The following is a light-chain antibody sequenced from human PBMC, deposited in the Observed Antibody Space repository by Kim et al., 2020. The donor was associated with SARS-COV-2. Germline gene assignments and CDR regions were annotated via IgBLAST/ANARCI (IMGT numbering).Light chain of an antibody. CDR1: KLGDKY. V-gene: IGLV3-1*01. J-gene: IGLJ2*01. Sequence: VSTGQTASITCYGDKLGDKYACWYQQKPGQSPVLVIYQDSKRPSGIPERFSGSNSGNTATLTISGTQTMDEADYYCQAWDRTTVVFGGGTQLTVL. CDR2: QDS. CDR3: QAWDRTTVV.